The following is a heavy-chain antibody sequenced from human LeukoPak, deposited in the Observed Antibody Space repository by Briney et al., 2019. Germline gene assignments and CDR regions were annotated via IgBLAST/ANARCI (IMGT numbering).Heavy chain of an antibody. D-gene: IGHD6-19*01. J-gene: IGHJ4*02. V-gene: IGHV3-23*01. Sequence: GGSLRLSCAASGFTVTSHVMTWVRQAPGKGPEWVSVIVGNTAGTTYYADSVKGRLTISRDSVKNTVDLQMSSLRAEDTAVYYCARDTSGWYGAFEFWGQGALVTVSS. CDR3: ARDTSGWYGAFEF. CDR1: GFTVTSHV. CDR2: IVGNTAGTT.